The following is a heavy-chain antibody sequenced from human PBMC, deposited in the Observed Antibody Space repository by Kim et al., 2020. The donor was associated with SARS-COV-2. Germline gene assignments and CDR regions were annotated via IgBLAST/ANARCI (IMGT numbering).Heavy chain of an antibody. J-gene: IGHJ4*01. CDR1: GYTFTSYY. V-gene: IGHV1-46*01. CDR2: INPSGGST. Sequence: ASVKVSCKTSGYTFTSYYIHWVRQAPGQGLEWMGMINPSGGSTSYTQQFQGRVFQSRVSMTRDTSTSTVYMELSSLRSEDTAVYYCAKETPMVYYFDYWG. CDR3: AKETPMVYYFDY. D-gene: IGHD5-18*01.